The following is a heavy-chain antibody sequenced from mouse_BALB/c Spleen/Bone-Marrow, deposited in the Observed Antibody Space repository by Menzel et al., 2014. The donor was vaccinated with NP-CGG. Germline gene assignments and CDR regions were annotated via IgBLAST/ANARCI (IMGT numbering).Heavy chain of an antibody. Sequence: QVQLQQSGAELVRPGASVKLSCKASGYTFTSYWINWVKQRPGQGLERIGNIYPSDSYTNYNQKFKDKATLTVDKPSSTAYMQLSSPTSEDSAVYYCTRSYGSSYEYYFDYWGQGTTLTVSS. V-gene: IGHV1-69*02. CDR2: IYPSDSYT. D-gene: IGHD1-1*01. CDR1: GYTFTSYW. J-gene: IGHJ2*01. CDR3: TRSYGSSYEYYFDY.